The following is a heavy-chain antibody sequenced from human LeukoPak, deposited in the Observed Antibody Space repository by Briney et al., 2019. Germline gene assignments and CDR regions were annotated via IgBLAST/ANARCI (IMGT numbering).Heavy chain of an antibody. CDR1: GGSFSGYY. Sequence: SETLSLTCAVYGGSFSGYYWSWIRQPPGKGLEWIGEINHSGSTIYNPSLKSRVTISVDTSKNQFSLKLSSVTAADTAVYYCARGVGYSSSWYDDYWGQGTLVTVSS. CDR2: INHSGST. J-gene: IGHJ4*02. V-gene: IGHV4-34*01. CDR3: ARGVGYSSSWYDDY. D-gene: IGHD6-13*01.